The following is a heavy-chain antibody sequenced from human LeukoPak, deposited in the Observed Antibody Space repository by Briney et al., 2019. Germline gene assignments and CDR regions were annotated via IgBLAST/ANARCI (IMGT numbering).Heavy chain of an antibody. CDR3: TRDPGRCTSTSCYPDY. CDR2: ISSSRSYI. V-gene: IGHV3-21*01. Sequence: GGSLSLSCAASGFDFSSYTMNWVRQAPGKGLEWVSSISSSRSYIYYADSVKGRFTISRDNAKNSMYLQMNSLRAEDTAVYYCTRDPGRCTSTSCYPDYWGQGTLVTVSS. J-gene: IGHJ4*02. D-gene: IGHD2-2*01. CDR1: GFDFSSYT.